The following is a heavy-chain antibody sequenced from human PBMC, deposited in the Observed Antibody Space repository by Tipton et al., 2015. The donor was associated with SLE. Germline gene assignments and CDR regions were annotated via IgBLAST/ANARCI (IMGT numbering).Heavy chain of an antibody. Sequence: TLSLTCTVSGGSIINYYWNWIRQPPGKGLEWIGYIYSSGSTNYNPSLKSRVAISVDTSKNQFSLTLTSVTAADTAVYYCARGGIGGYDSFDYWGQGTLVTVSS. CDR1: GGSIINYY. CDR3: ARGGIGGYDSFDY. J-gene: IGHJ4*02. D-gene: IGHD5-12*01. CDR2: IYSSGST. V-gene: IGHV4-59*01.